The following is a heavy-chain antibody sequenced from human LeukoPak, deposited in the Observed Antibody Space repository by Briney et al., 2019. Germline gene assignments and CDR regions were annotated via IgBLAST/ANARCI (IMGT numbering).Heavy chain of an antibody. CDR3: ARGRYYYDSSGYFHFDC. CDR1: GGSISSYY. Sequence: SETLSLTCTVSGGSISSYYWSWIRQPPGKGLEWIGYIYYSGSTNYNPSLKSRVTISVDTSKNQFSLKLSSVTAADTAVYYCARGRYYYDSSGYFHFDCWGQGTLVTVSS. V-gene: IGHV4-59*01. J-gene: IGHJ4*02. D-gene: IGHD3-22*01. CDR2: IYYSGST.